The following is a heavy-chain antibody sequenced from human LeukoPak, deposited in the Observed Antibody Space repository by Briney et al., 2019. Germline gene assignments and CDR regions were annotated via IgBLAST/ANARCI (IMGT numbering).Heavy chain of an antibody. D-gene: IGHD3-10*01. J-gene: IGHJ4*02. Sequence: GGSLRLSCAASGLTFSDYWMHWVRQAPGKGLVWVSRLNSDGSSTIYADSVKGRFTISRDNAKNTLYLQMNSLRAEDTAVYYCARGLGGTGDYWGQGTLVTVSS. CDR3: ARGLGGTGDY. CDR2: LNSDGSST. CDR1: GLTFSDYW. V-gene: IGHV3-74*01.